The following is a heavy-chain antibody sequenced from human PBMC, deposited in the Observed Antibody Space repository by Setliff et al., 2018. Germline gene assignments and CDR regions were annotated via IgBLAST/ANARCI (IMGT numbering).Heavy chain of an antibody. CDR1: GGTFSSYA. CDR2: INPNSGGT. CDR3: ARGERIQLWLGSEAVSDWFDP. D-gene: IGHD5-18*01. Sequence: GESLKVSCKASGGTFSSYAISWVRQAPGQGLEWMGWINPNSGGTNYAQKFQGWVTMTRDTSISTAYMELSRLRSDDTAVYYCARGERIQLWLGSEAVSDWFDPWGQGTLVTVSS. J-gene: IGHJ5*02. V-gene: IGHV1-2*04.